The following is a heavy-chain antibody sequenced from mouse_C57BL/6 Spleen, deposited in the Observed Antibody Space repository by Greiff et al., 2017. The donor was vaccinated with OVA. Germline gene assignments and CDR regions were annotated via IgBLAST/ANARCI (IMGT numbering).Heavy chain of an antibody. CDR2: IDPETGGT. Sequence: QVQLQQSGAELVRPGASVTLSCKASGYTFTDYEMHWVKQTPVHGLEWIGAIDPETGGTAYNQKFKGKAILTADKSSSTAYMELRSLTSEDSAVYYCTREDYYGSSYYYWGQGTTLTVSS. CDR3: TREDYYGSSYYY. J-gene: IGHJ2*01. V-gene: IGHV1-15*01. D-gene: IGHD1-1*01. CDR1: GYTFTDYE.